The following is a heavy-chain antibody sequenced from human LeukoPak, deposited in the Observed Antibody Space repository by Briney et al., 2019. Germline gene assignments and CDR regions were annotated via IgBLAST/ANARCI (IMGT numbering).Heavy chain of an antibody. CDR3: ASGRQLGR. D-gene: IGHD6-13*01. CDR1: GFSFSTYR. V-gene: IGHV3-7*03. CDR2: IKQDESEK. J-gene: IGHJ4*02. Sequence: GGSLRLSCAASGFSFSTYRMSWVRQAPGKGLEWVANIKQDESEKYYVDSVKGRFTISRDNTKNSLYLQMNSLRVEDTAVYYCASGRQLGRWGQGTLVTVSS.